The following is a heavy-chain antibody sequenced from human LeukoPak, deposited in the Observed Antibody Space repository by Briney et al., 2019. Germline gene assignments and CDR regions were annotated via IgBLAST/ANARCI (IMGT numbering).Heavy chain of an antibody. CDR2: INTNTGNP. CDR3: ASVYKNGMDV. Sequence: GASVKVSCKASGYTFTSYAMNWVRQAPGQGLEWMGWINTNTGNPTYAQGFTGRFVFSLDTSVSTAYLQISSLRSEDTAVYYCASVYKNGMDVWGQGTTVIVSS. J-gene: IGHJ6*02. V-gene: IGHV7-4-1*02. CDR1: GYTFTSYA. D-gene: IGHD5-24*01.